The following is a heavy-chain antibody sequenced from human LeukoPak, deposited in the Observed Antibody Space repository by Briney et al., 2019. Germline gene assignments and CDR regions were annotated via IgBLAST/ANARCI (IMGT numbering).Heavy chain of an antibody. J-gene: IGHJ6*02. CDR2: IIPIFGTA. V-gene: IGHV1-69*06. Sequence: ASVKVSCKASGGTFSSYAISWVRQAPGQGLEWMGGIIPIFGTANYAQKFQGRVTITADKSTSTVYMELSSLRSEDTAVYYCARDPGLDGYTPDSLYGMDVWGQGTTVTVSS. CDR1: GGTFSSYA. CDR3: ARDPGLDGYTPDSLYGMDV. D-gene: IGHD5-24*01.